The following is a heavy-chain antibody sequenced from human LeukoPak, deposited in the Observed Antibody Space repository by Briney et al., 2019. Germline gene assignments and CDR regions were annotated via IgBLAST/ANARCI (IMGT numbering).Heavy chain of an antibody. D-gene: IGHD5-18*01. V-gene: IGHV4-39*02. J-gene: IGHJ3*02. CDR1: GGSISSSSYY. CDR3: ARDQGYSYGYSYGAFDI. Sequence: SETLSLTCTVSGGSISSSSYYWGWIRHPPGKGLEWIGSIYYSGSTYYNPSLKSRVTISVDTSKNQFSLKLSSVTAADTAVYYCARDQGYSYGYSYGAFDIWGQGTMVTVSS. CDR2: IYYSGST.